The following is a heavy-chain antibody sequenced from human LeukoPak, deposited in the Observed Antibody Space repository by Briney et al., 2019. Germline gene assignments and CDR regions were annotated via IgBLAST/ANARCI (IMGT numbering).Heavy chain of an antibody. Sequence: PGGSLRLSCAASGFTFSSYSMNWVRQAPGKRLERVSSISSSSSYIYYADSVKGRFTISRDNAKNSLYLQMNSLRAEDTAVYYCASGFDYSNYVFGMDVWGQGTTVTVSS. J-gene: IGHJ6*02. D-gene: IGHD4-11*01. CDR2: ISSSSSYI. V-gene: IGHV3-21*01. CDR1: GFTFSSYS. CDR3: ASGFDYSNYVFGMDV.